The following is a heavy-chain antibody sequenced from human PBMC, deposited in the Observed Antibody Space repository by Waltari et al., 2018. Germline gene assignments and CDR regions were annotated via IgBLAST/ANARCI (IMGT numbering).Heavy chain of an antibody. CDR3: VRENRVTMIRGSMDV. Sequence: QVTLRESGPALVRPTQTLTLTCTFSGFSLRGSQITVSWIRQPPGKALEWLARIDWDDDKYYSPSLQTRLTISKDTSKNQVVLTMTDMGLVDTATYYCVRENRVTMIRGSMDVWGQGAMVTVSS. CDR2: IDWDDDK. V-gene: IGHV2-70*15. D-gene: IGHD3-22*01. CDR1: GFSLRGSQIT. J-gene: IGHJ6*02.